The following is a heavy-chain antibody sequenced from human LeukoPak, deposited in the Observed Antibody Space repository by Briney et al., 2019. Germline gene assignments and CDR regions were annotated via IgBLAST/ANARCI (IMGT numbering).Heavy chain of an antibody. J-gene: IGHJ4*02. CDR3: AKDDSYGGNSIFDY. CDR2: ISSSGSTI. V-gene: IGHV3-11*01. Sequence: GGSLRLSCAASGFTLSDYYMGWIRQAPGKGLERVSYISSSGSTIYYADSVKGRFTISRDNAENSLYLQMNSLRVEDTAFYYCAKDDSYGGNSIFDYWGQGTLVTVSS. CDR1: GFTLSDYY. D-gene: IGHD4-23*01.